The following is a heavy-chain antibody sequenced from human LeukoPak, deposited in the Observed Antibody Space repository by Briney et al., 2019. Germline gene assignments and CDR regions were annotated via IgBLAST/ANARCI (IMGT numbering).Heavy chain of an antibody. CDR1: GYTFTSYG. J-gene: IGHJ4*02. V-gene: IGHV1-18*01. CDR3: ARQVDTVMALPDY. Sequence: ASVKVSCKASGYTFTSYGLSWVRQAPGQGLEWMGWISAYNGNTNYAQKLQGRVTMTLDTSTTTAYLELRSLRSDDTAIYYCARQVDTVMALPDYWGQGTLVIVSS. D-gene: IGHD5-18*01. CDR2: ISAYNGNT.